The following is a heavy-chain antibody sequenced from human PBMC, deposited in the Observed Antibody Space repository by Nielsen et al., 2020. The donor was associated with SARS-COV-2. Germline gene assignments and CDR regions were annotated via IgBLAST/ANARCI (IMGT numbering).Heavy chain of an antibody. D-gene: IGHD3-9*01. V-gene: IGHV3-23*01. CDR3: ASHVLRYFDWLPSDSSGDAFDI. Sequence: VRQAPGKGLEWVSAISGSGGSTYYADSVKGRFTISRDNAKNSLYLQMNSLRAEDTAVYYCASHVLRYFDWLPSDSSGDAFDIWGQGTMVTVS. CDR2: ISGSGGST. J-gene: IGHJ3*02.